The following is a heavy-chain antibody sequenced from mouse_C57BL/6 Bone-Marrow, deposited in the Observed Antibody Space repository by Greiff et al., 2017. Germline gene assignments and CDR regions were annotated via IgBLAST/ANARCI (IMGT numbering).Heavy chain of an antibody. J-gene: IGHJ2*01. V-gene: IGHV5-4*01. D-gene: IGHD2-1*01. CDR2: ISDGGSYT. Sequence: EVNVVESGGGLVKPGGSLKLSCAASGFTFSSYAMSWVRQTPEKRLEWVATISDGGSYTYYPDNVKGRFTISRDNAKNNLYLPMSHLKSEDTAMYYCARDRRNLPYYFDYWGQGTTRTVSS. CDR1: GFTFSSYA. CDR3: ARDRRNLPYYFDY.